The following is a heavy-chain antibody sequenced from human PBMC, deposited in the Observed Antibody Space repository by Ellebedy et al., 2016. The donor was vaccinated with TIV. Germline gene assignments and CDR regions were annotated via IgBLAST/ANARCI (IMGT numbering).Heavy chain of an antibody. CDR2: IKQDGSVK. Sequence: GESLKISCAGSGFTFSSYAMSWVRQAPGKGLEWVAGIKQDGSVKDYLDSVKGRFTISRDNAKNSLYLQMDSLRVEDTGVYYCATQWELYDWGQGTPVTVSS. J-gene: IGHJ4*02. V-gene: IGHV3-7*01. CDR1: GFTFSSYA. D-gene: IGHD1-26*01. CDR3: ATQWELYD.